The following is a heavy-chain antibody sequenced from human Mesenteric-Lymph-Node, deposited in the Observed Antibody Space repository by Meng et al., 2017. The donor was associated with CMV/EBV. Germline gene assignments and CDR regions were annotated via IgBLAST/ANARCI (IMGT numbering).Heavy chain of an antibody. CDR1: GYSISSGYY. CDR2: IYYSGST. CDR3: ARDLLNSYSSSGDAFDI. V-gene: IGHV4-61*01. D-gene: IGHD6-6*01. Sequence: SETLSLTCTVSGYSISSGYYWGWIRQPPGKGLEWFGYIYYSGSTNYNPSLKSRVTISVDTSKNQFSLKLSSVTAADTAVYYCARDLLNSYSSSGDAFDIWGQGTMVTVSS. J-gene: IGHJ3*02.